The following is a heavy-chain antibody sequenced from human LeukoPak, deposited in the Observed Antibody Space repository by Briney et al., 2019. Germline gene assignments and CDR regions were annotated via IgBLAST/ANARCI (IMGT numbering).Heavy chain of an antibody. Sequence: ASETLSLTCTVSGDSINNYYWSWIRQSPGKGLEWIGYIYYSGSTKYNPSLKSRVTILVDTSKNQFSLKLSSVTAADTATYCCSRHRGSGSPYFDYWGQGTLVTVSS. CDR2: IYYSGST. J-gene: IGHJ4*02. D-gene: IGHD3-10*01. V-gene: IGHV4-59*08. CDR1: GDSINNYY. CDR3: SRHRGSGSPYFDY.